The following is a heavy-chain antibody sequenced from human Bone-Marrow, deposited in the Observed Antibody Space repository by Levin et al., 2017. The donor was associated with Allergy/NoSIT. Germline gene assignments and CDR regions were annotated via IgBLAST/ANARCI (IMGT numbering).Heavy chain of an antibody. V-gene: IGHV5-51*01. CDR2: IYPGDSDT. Sequence: GESLKISCKGSGYSFTSYWIGWVRQMPGKGLEWMGIIYPGDSDTRYSPSFQGQVTIPADKSISTAYLQWSSMKASDTAMYYCARLRGYCSSTSCYGHTNYYYYMDVWGKGTTVTVSS. D-gene: IGHD2-2*01. CDR1: GYSFTSYW. CDR3: ARLRGYCSSTSCYGHTNYYYYMDV. J-gene: IGHJ6*03.